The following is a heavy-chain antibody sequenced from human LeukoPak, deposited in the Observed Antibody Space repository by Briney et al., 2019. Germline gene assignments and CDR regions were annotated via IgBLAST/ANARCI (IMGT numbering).Heavy chain of an antibody. V-gene: IGHV3-30*02. D-gene: IGHD4-23*01. CDR2: IRYDGSNK. CDR3: AKASSHDYGGSLFDP. CDR1: GFTFSSYA. Sequence: GGSLRLSCAASGFTFSSYAMHWVRQAPGKGLEWVAFIRYDGSNKYYADSVKGRFTISRDNSKNTLYLQMNSLRAEDTAVYYCAKASSHDYGGSLFDPWGQGTLVTVSS. J-gene: IGHJ5*02.